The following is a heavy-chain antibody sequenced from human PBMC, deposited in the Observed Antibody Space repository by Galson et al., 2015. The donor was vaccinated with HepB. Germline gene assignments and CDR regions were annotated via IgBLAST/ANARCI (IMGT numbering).Heavy chain of an antibody. V-gene: IGHV4-30-4*01. CDR2: ISYTGSP. Sequence: TLSLTCFVSGGSINSGGSYWSWIRQSPGKGLEWLGYISYTGSPHYAPSLQSRITLSADTSQKQVSPKLTSVAAADTAVYYCAREAGVGETSTGPLTNAFDIWGQGTMVTVSS. J-gene: IGHJ3*02. D-gene: IGHD3-3*01. CDR1: GGSINSGGSY. CDR3: AREAGVGETSTGPLTNAFDI.